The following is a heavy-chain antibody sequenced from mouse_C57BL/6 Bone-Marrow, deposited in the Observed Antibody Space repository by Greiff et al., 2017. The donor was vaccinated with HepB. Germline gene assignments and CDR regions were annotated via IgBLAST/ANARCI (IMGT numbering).Heavy chain of an antibody. Sequence: VQLQQSGPVLVKPGASVKMSCKASGYTFTDYYMNWVKQSHGKSLEWIGVINPYNGGTSYNQKFKGKATLTVDKSSSTAYMELNSLTSEDSAVYYCARSGDGYDGAWFAYWGQGTLVTVSA. CDR1: GYTFTDYY. V-gene: IGHV1-19*01. J-gene: IGHJ3*01. CDR3: ARSGDGYDGAWFAY. CDR2: INPYNGGT. D-gene: IGHD2-2*01.